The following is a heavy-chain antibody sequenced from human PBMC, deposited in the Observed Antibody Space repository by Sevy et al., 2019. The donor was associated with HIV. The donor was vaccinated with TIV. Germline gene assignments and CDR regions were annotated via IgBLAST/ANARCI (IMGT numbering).Heavy chain of an antibody. D-gene: IGHD1-7*01. CDR1: GFTFSDYY. J-gene: IGHJ4*02. CDR3: SRDRRNYAGQYFDY. V-gene: IGHV3-11*06. CDR2: ISSGSTYT. Sequence: GESLKITCAVSGFTFSDYYMSWIRQAPGKGLEWVSDISSGSTYTKYTDYVKGRFTISRDNARNSLYLQMNSLRVEDTAVYYCSRDRRNYAGQYFDYWGQGTLVTVSS.